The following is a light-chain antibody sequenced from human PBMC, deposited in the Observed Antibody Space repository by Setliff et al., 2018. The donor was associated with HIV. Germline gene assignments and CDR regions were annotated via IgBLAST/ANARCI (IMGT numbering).Light chain of an antibody. CDR3: CSYADTYSYI. CDR1: NSDVGGYNY. Sequence: QSVLTQPASVSGSPGQSITISCTGTNSDVGGYNYVSWYQQHPGKAPKLVIYEVTNRPSGVPDRFSGSKSGDTASLTISGLQSEDEADYYCCSYADTYSYIFGSGTKVTVL. J-gene: IGLJ1*01. V-gene: IGLV2-11*01. CDR2: EVT.